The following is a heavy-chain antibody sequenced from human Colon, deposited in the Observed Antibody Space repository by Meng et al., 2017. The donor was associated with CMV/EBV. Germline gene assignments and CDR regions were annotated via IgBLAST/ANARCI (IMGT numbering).Heavy chain of an antibody. V-gene: IGHV3-21*01. Sequence: EVQLVECGGGLVTPGGSLILAGAASGFTFSSYTMNWVRQAPGKGLEWVSSISSSSTYTYYADSVKGRFTISRDNAKNSLYLQMNSLRAEDTAVYYCARDGTGTTPTYFHYWGQGTLVTVSS. D-gene: IGHD1-7*01. CDR3: ARDGTGTTPTYFHY. CDR1: GFTFSSYT. CDR2: ISSSSTYT. J-gene: IGHJ4*02.